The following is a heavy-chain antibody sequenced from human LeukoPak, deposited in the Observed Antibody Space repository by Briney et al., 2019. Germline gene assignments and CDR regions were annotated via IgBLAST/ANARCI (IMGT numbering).Heavy chain of an antibody. Sequence: GGSLRLSCAASGFTFSSYAMSWVRQAPGKGLEWVSAISGSGGSTYYADSVKGRFTISRDNSKNTLYLQMNSLRAEDTAVYYCAKPGIMCSTSCHPNPGAYYMDVWGKGTTVTVSS. CDR2: ISGSGGST. D-gene: IGHD2-2*01. J-gene: IGHJ6*03. V-gene: IGHV3-23*01. CDR1: GFTFSSYA. CDR3: AKPGIMCSTSCHPNPGAYYMDV.